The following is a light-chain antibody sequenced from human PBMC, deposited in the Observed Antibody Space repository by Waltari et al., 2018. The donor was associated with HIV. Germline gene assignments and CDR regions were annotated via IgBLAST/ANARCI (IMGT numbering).Light chain of an antibody. Sequence: QSVLTQPPSASETPGQRVTISCSGSSSNIGSNFVYWYQQLPGTAPKLLIYGNNQRPSGVPDRFSGSRSGTSASLAISGRRSEDEADYYCAAWDDSLGGLWVFGGGTKLTVL. J-gene: IGLJ3*02. CDR3: AAWDDSLGGLWV. CDR1: SSNIGSNF. CDR2: GNN. V-gene: IGLV1-47*01.